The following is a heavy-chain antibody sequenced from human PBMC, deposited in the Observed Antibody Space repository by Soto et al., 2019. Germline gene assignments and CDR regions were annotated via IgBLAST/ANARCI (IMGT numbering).Heavy chain of an antibody. J-gene: IGHJ3*02. CDR2: INHSGST. Sequence: QVQLQQWGAGLLKPSETLSLTCAVYGGSFSGYYWSWIRQPPGKGLEWIGEINHSGSTNYNPSLKKRDSITVDTSKYQISLKLSSVTAADTAVYYCARGRLGDCRGGSCYSRDFAFDIWAQGTMFTVSS. CDR3: ARGRLGDCRGGSCYSRDFAFDI. V-gene: IGHV4-34*01. CDR1: GGSFSGYY. D-gene: IGHD2-15*01.